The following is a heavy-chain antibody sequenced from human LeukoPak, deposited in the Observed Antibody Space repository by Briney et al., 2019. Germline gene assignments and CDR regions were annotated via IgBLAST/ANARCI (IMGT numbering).Heavy chain of an antibody. CDR1: GGSFSGYY. V-gene: IGHV4-34*01. J-gene: IGHJ4*02. CDR3: ARGREWLQYYFDY. CDR2: INHSGST. Sequence: SETLSLTCAVYGGSFSGYYWSWIRQPPGKGLEWIGEINHSGSTNYNPSLKSRVTISVDTSENQFSLKLSSVTAADTAVYYCARGREWLQYYFDYWGQGTLVTVSS. D-gene: IGHD5-24*01.